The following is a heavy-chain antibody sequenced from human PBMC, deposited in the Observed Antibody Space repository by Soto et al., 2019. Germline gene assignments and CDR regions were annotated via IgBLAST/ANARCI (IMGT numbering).Heavy chain of an antibody. Sequence: QVQLVQSGAEVKKPGSSVKVSCKASGGTFSSYAISWVRQAPGQGLEWMGGIIPIFGTANYAQKFQGRVTITPEQPTSTAYMELSRRRSEDTGVYYCARTLKKKKKQWLVRGRVGNWYFDLWGRGTLVTVSS. D-gene: IGHD6-19*01. CDR3: ARTLKKKKKQWLVRGRVGNWYFDL. CDR2: IIPIFGTA. V-gene: IGHV1-69*01. CDR1: GGTFSSYA. J-gene: IGHJ2*01.